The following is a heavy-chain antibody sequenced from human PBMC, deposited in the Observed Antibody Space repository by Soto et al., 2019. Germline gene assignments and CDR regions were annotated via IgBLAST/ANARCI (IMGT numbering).Heavy chain of an antibody. CDR1: GFTFSSSA. CDR3: AKLTANYFYVDV. Sequence: GGSLRLSCAASGFTFSSSAMSWVRQAQGKGLEWVSTISGTGGGTYYADSVKGRFTISRDNSKYTLYLQMNSLRAEDTAAYYCAKLTANYFYVDVWGKGTTVTVSS. CDR2: ISGTGGGT. V-gene: IGHV3-23*01. J-gene: IGHJ6*03. D-gene: IGHD2-21*02.